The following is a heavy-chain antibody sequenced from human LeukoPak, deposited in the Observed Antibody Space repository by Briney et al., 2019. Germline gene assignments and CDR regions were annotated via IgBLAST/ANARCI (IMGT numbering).Heavy chain of an antibody. CDR1: GGSISNYY. CDR3: ARTIKSGNYYWFDP. D-gene: IGHD1-26*01. CDR2: ISYTGST. Sequence: SETLSLTCTVSGGSISNYYWSWIRQPPGEGLEWIGFISYTGSTNYNPSLKSRVTVSVDTSKNQFSLKVTSVTPADTAVYYCARTIKSGNYYWFDPWGQGTLVTVSS. J-gene: IGHJ5*02. V-gene: IGHV4-59*01.